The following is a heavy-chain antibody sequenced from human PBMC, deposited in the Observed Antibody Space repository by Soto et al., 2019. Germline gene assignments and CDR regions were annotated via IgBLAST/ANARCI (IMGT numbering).Heavy chain of an antibody. Sequence: SETLSLTCAVYGGSFSGYYWSWIRQPPGKGLEWIGEINHSGSTNYNPSLKSRVTISVDTSKNQFSLKLSSVTAADTAVYYCARGITRPYYYGSGSHSPDFDYWGQGTLVTGSS. D-gene: IGHD3-10*01. CDR1: GGSFSGYY. CDR3: ARGITRPYYYGSGSHSPDFDY. CDR2: INHSGST. J-gene: IGHJ4*02. V-gene: IGHV4-34*01.